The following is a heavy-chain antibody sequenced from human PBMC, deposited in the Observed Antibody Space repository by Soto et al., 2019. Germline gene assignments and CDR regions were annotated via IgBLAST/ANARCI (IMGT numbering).Heavy chain of an antibody. D-gene: IGHD6-6*01. Sequence: SETLSLTCTVSGGSISSGGYYWSWIRQHPGKGLEWIGYIYYSGSTYYNPSLKSRVTISVDTSKNQFSLNLSSVTAADTAVYYCARAGHSSSSEGANWFDPWGQGTLVTVSS. V-gene: IGHV4-31*03. CDR3: ARAGHSSSSEGANWFDP. CDR1: GGSISSGGYY. CDR2: IYYSGST. J-gene: IGHJ5*02.